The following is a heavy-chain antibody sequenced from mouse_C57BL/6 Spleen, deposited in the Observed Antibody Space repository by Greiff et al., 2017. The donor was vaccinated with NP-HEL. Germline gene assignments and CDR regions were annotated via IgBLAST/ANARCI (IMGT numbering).Heavy chain of an antibody. CDR3: ASSGAMDY. Sequence: QVQLQQPGAELVMPGASVKLSCKASGYTFTSYWMHWVKQRPGQGLEWIGEIDPSDSYTNYNQKFKGKSTLTVDKSSSTAYMQLSSLTSEDSAVYYCASSGAMDYWGQGTSVTVSS. V-gene: IGHV1-69*01. CDR1: GYTFTSYW. J-gene: IGHJ4*01. CDR2: IDPSDSYT.